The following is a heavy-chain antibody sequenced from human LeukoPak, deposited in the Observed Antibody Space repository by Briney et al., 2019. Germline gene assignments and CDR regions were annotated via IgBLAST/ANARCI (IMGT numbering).Heavy chain of an antibody. J-gene: IGHJ4*02. Sequence: ASVTVSFKASGYTFTSYDINWVRQATGPGLEWMGWMNPNSGNTGYAQKFQGRVTMTRNTSISTAYMELSSLRSEDTAVYYCARAHDFWSGYPDYWGQGTLVTVSS. CDR2: MNPNSGNT. V-gene: IGHV1-8*01. CDR1: GYTFTSYD. CDR3: ARAHDFWSGYPDY. D-gene: IGHD3-3*01.